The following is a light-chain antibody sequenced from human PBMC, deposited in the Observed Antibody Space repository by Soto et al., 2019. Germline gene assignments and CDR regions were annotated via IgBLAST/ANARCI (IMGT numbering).Light chain of an antibody. V-gene: IGKV1-9*01. Sequence: IQLTQSPSSLSASRGDGVTIPCRASQAISTYLAWYQHKPGKAPKLLLSAASTLQSGVPSRFSGSGSGTDFSLTISSLQPEDFATYYCQQSYSKPPLTFGGGTKVDIK. J-gene: IGKJ4*01. CDR3: QQSYSKPPLT. CDR2: AAS. CDR1: QAISTY.